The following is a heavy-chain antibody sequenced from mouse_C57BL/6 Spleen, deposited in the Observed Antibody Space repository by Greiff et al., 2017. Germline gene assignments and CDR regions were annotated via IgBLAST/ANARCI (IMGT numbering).Heavy chain of an antibody. J-gene: IGHJ4*01. Sequence: EVQLQESGPVLVKPGASVKMSCKASGYTFTDYYMNWVKQSHGKSLEWIGVINPYNGGTSYNQKFKGKATLTVDKSSSTAYMELNSLTSEDSAVYYCARAPIYDDYDGGAMDYWGQGTSVTVSS. V-gene: IGHV1-19*01. CDR1: GYTFTDYY. CDR2: INPYNGGT. CDR3: ARAPIYDDYDGGAMDY. D-gene: IGHD2-4*01.